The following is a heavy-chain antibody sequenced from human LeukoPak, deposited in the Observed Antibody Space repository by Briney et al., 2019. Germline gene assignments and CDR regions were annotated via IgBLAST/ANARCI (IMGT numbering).Heavy chain of an antibody. CDR3: AKAKEGYSYGQGAFDI. J-gene: IGHJ3*02. D-gene: IGHD5-18*01. CDR1: GFTFSNYG. CDR2: INWNGGNT. Sequence: GGSLRLSCGASGFTFSNYGMSWVRQAPGKGLEWVSGINWNGGNTDYADSVKGRFTISRDNSKNTLYLQMNSLRAEDTAVYYCAKAKEGYSYGQGAFDIWGQGTMVTVSS. V-gene: IGHV3-20*04.